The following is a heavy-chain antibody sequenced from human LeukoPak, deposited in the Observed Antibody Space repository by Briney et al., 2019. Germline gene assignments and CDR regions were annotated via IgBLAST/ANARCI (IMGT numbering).Heavy chain of an antibody. CDR2: ISAYNGNT. J-gene: IGHJ4*02. D-gene: IGHD6-19*01. V-gene: IGHV1-18*01. CDR3: ARLQVAVAGTRGFDY. CDR1: GYTFTSYD. Sequence: ASVKVSCKASGYTFTSYDINWVRQVTGQGLEWMGWISAYNGNTNYAQKLQGRVTMTTDTSTSTAYMELRSLRSDDTAVYYCARLQVAVAGTRGFDYWGQGTLVTVSS.